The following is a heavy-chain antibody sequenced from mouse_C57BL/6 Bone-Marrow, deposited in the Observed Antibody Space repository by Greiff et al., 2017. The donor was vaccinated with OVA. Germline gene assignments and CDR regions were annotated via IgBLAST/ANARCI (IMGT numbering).Heavy chain of an antibody. CDR2: IYPGSGST. CDR1: GYTFTSYW. J-gene: IGHJ2*01. Sequence: QVQLQQPGAELVKPGASVKMSCKASGYTFTSYWITWVKQRPGQGLEWIGDIYPGSGSTNYNEKFKSKATLTVDTSSSTAYMQLSSLTSEDSAVYYCARRRRDSSGYDYFDYWGKGTTLTVSS. CDR3: ARRRRDSSGYDYFDY. D-gene: IGHD3-2*02. V-gene: IGHV1-55*01.